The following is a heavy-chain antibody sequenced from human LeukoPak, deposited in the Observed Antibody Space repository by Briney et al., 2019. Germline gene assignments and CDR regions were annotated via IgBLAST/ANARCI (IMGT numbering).Heavy chain of an antibody. D-gene: IGHD6-13*01. CDR3: ARHNLYSSSRPTH. CDR2: IYTGDSDT. V-gene: IGHV5-51*01. J-gene: IGHJ4*02. CDR1: GYVLTSYW. Sequence: GESLQISCKGSGYVLTSYWIGWVRQLPGKGLEWLGIIYTGDSDTRYSPSFQGRVTILANKSIRTAFPQWSSLEGSDTAMYYCARHNLYSSSRPTHWGQGTLVTVSS.